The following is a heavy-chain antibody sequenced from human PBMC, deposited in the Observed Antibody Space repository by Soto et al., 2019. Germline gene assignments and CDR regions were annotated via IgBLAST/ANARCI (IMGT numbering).Heavy chain of an antibody. V-gene: IGHV3-73*01. J-gene: IGHJ6*02. D-gene: IGHD2-15*01. CDR3: TRPASVYCSGGSCYRGKYYYYYGMDV. Sequence: PGGSLRLSCAASGFTFSGSAMHWVRQASGKGLECVGRIRSKANSYATAYAASVKGRFTISRDDSKNTAYLQMNSLKTEDTAVYYCTRPASVYCSGGSCYRGKYYYYYGMDVWGQGTTVTVSS. CDR1: GFTFSGSA. CDR2: IRSKANSYAT.